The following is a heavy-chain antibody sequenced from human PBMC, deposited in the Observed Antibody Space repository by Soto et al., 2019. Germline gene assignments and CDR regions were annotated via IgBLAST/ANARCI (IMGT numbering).Heavy chain of an antibody. Sequence: SETLSLTCTVSGGSISSYYWSWIRQPPGKGLEWIGYIYYSGSTNYNPSLKSRVTISVDTSKNQFSLKLSSVTAADTAVYYCARDSTSREGANSPFYYGMDVWGQGTTVTVSS. D-gene: IGHD1-26*01. CDR3: ARDSTSREGANSPFYYGMDV. V-gene: IGHV4-59*01. J-gene: IGHJ6*02. CDR2: IYYSGST. CDR1: GGSISSYY.